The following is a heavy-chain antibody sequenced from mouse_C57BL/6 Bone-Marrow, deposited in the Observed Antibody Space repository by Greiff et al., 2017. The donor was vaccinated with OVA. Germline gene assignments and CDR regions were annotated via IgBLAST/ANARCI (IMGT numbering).Heavy chain of an antibody. J-gene: IGHJ2*01. CDR3: ARSCDYDKFDY. V-gene: IGHV1-59*01. CDR2: IDPSDSYT. D-gene: IGHD2-4*01. Sequence: VQLQQPGAELVRPGTSVKLSCKASGYTFTSYWMHWVKQRPGQGLEWIGVIDPSDSYTNYNQKFKGKATLTVDKSSSTAYMQLSSLTSEVSAVDYCARSCDYDKFDYWGQGTTLTVSS. CDR1: GYTFTSYW.